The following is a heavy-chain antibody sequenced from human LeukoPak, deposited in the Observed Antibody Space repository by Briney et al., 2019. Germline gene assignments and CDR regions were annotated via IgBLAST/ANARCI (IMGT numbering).Heavy chain of an antibody. CDR1: GGSISSYY. CDR2: IYYSGST. Sequence: ASETLSLTCTVSGGSISSYYWSWIRQPPGKGLEWIGYIYYSGSTNYNPSLKSRVTISVDTSKNQFSLKLSSVTAADTAVYYCARVVSRGWDPFDYWGQGTLVTVSS. D-gene: IGHD6-19*01. V-gene: IGHV4-59*01. CDR3: ARVVSRGWDPFDY. J-gene: IGHJ4*02.